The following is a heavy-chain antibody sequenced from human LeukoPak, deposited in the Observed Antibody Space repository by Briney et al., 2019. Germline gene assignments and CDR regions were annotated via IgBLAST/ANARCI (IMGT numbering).Heavy chain of an antibody. CDR1: GYTFTSYD. D-gene: IGHD2-2*01. J-gene: IGHJ6*03. V-gene: IGHV1-8*01. CDR2: MNLNSGNT. CDR3: ARELISAPYCSSTSCYEANYYYMDV. Sequence: ASVKVSCKASGYTFTSYDINWVRQATGQGLEWMGWMNLNSGNTGYAQKFQGRVTMTRNTSISTAYMELSSLRSEDTAVYYCARELISAPYCSSTSCYEANYYYMDVWGKGTTVTVSS.